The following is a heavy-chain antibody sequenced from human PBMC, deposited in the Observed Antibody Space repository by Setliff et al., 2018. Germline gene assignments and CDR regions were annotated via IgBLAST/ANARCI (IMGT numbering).Heavy chain of an antibody. Sequence: SETLSLTCTVSGDSISDASIMAWIRQPPGKGLEFIGYVFYNGAAKYDPSLKSRVTMSVDTSKTQFSLKLNSMTTADTAVYYCARRGTYRYFDYWGQGTPVTVSS. V-gene: IGHV4-59*01. CDR2: VFYNGAA. CDR1: GDSISDAS. CDR3: ARRGTYRYFDY. J-gene: IGHJ4*02.